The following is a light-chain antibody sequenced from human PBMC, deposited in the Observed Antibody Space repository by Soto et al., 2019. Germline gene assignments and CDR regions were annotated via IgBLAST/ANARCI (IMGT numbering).Light chain of an antibody. CDR1: QSVSSSY. CDR3: QHYGSSRLT. Sequence: EIVLTQSPATLSLSPGERATLSCGASQSVSSSYLAWYQQKPGLAPRLLIYDASSRATGIPDRFSGSGSGTDCTITTSRLEPEDFAVYYCQHYGSSRLTFGGGTKVEIK. J-gene: IGKJ4*01. V-gene: IGKV3D-20*01. CDR2: DAS.